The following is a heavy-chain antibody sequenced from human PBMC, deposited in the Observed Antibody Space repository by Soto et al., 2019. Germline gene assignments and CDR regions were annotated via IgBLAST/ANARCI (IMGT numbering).Heavy chain of an antibody. D-gene: IGHD6-6*01. CDR1: GFTFSSYA. V-gene: IGHV3-23*01. CDR3: AKDSSSRPNEYYYYGMDV. J-gene: IGHJ6*02. Sequence: EVQLLESGGGLVQPGGSLRLPCAASGFTFSSYAMSWVRQAPGKGLEWVSAISGSGGSTYYADSVKGRFTISRDNSKNTLYLQMNSLRAEDTAVYYCAKDSSSRPNEYYYYGMDVWGQGTTVTVSS. CDR2: ISGSGGST.